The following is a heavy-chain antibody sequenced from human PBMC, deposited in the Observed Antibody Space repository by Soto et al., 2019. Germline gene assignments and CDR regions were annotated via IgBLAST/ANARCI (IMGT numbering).Heavy chain of an antibody. V-gene: IGHV1-18*01. CDR1: GYAFTTYG. CDR2: ISAHNGNT. J-gene: IGHJ4*02. CDR3: ARGRDGDS. Sequence: QVHLVQSGAEVKKPGASVKVSCKGSGYAFTTYGITWVRQAPGQGLEWMGWISAHNGNTNYAQKLQGRVTVTRDTSTSTAYRELRSLRSDAPAVYYCARGRDGDSWGQGALVTVSS.